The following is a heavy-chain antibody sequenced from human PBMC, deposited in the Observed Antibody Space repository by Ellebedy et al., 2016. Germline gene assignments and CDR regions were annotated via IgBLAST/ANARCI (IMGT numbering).Heavy chain of an antibody. J-gene: IGHJ6*02. CDR2: ISGSGGST. CDR3: AKSQAAMVIYGMDV. Sequence: GESLKISCAASGFTFSSYAMSWVRQAPGKGLEWVSAISGSGGSTYYADSVKGRFTISRDNSKNTLYLQMNSLRAEDTAVYYCAKSQAAMVIYGMDVWGQGTTVTVSS. CDR1: GFTFSSYA. V-gene: IGHV3-23*01. D-gene: IGHD5-18*01.